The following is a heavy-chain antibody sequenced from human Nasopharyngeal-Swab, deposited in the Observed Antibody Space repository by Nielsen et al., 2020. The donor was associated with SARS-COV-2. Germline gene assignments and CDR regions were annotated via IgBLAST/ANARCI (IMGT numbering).Heavy chain of an antibody. J-gene: IGHJ4*02. Sequence: GGSLRLSCAASGFTFSSYSMNWVRQAPGKGLEWVSSISSSSYIYYADSVKGRFTISRDNAKNSLYLQMNSLRAEDSAVYYCARDGGGCSSTSCYTWGQGTLVTVSS. V-gene: IGHV3-21*01. CDR1: GFTFSSYS. CDR3: ARDGGGCSSTSCYT. CDR2: ISSSSYI. D-gene: IGHD2-2*02.